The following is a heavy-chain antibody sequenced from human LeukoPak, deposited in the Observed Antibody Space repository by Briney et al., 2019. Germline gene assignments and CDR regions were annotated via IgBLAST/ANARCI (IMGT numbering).Heavy chain of an antibody. V-gene: IGHV3-11*06. J-gene: IGHJ4*02. CDR2: ISSRSTYI. CDR1: GFSFSDYY. Sequence: GGSLRLSCTASGFSFSDYYMSWVRQAPGKGLEWISYISSRSTYISDADSVKGRFTISRDNAKNLLFLQMNSLRVEDTALYYCARGGTGAFDYWGQGILVTVSS. D-gene: IGHD2-8*02. CDR3: ARGGTGAFDY.